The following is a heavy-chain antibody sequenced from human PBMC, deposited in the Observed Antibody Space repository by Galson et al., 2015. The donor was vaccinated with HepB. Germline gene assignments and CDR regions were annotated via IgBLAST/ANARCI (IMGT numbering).Heavy chain of an antibody. D-gene: IGHD6-13*01. Sequence: QSGAEVKKPGESLRISCKGSGYSFTSYWISWVRQMPGKGLEWMGRIDPSDSYTNYSPSFQGHVTISADKSISTAYLQWSSLKASDTAMYYCARIWEQQLALYYYYMDVWGKGTTVTVSS. CDR3: ARIWEQQLALYYYYMDV. V-gene: IGHV5-10-1*01. J-gene: IGHJ6*03. CDR1: GYSFTSYW. CDR2: IDPSDSYT.